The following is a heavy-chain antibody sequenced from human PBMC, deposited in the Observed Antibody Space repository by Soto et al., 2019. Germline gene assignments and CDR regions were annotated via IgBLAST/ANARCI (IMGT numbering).Heavy chain of an antibody. Sequence: EAQLVESGGGLVQPGGSLRLSCAASGFSFSNYEMHWVRQAPVKGLEYVSGISNNGAHTDYAKSVKGRFTISRDNSENTLYLQMGSLRAEDMALFSCARRGYGSRWPNVYMDVWGKGTTVTVSS. CDR3: ARRGYGSRWPNVYMDV. J-gene: IGHJ6*03. D-gene: IGHD6-13*01. CDR2: ISNNGAHT. CDR1: GFSFSNYE. V-gene: IGHV3-64*01.